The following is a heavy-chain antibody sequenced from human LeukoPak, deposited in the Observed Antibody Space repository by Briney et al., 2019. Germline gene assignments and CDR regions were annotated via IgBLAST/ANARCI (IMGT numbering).Heavy chain of an antibody. D-gene: IGHD2-2*01. CDR2: IYSGGST. V-gene: IGHV3-66*01. CDR1: GFTVSSNY. J-gene: IGHJ3*02. CDR3: ARDHLPAEAFDI. Sequence: GGSLRLSCAASGFTVSSNYMSWVRQAPGNGLEWVSVIYSGGSTYYADSVKGRFTISRDNSKNTLYLQMNSLRAEDTAVYYCARDHLPAEAFDIWGQGTMVTVSS.